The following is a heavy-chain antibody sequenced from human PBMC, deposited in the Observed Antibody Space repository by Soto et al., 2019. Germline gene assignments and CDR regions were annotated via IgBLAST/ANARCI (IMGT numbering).Heavy chain of an antibody. CDR3: ARAGGYDFWSLFDP. Sequence: EAQLEESGGGLVQPGGSLRLSCVASGFTFSNYWMAWVRQAPGKGPEWVANIKQDGSEKNYVGSVRGRFSISRDNAKNSLFLQMNSLRADDTAMYHCARAGGYDFWSLFDPWGQGTLDTVSS. CDR2: IKQDGSEK. V-gene: IGHV3-7*01. J-gene: IGHJ5*02. CDR1: GFTFSNYW. D-gene: IGHD3-3*01.